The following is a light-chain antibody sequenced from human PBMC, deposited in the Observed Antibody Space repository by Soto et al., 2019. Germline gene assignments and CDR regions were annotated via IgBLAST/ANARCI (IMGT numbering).Light chain of an antibody. J-gene: IGKJ1*01. V-gene: IGKV1-39*01. CDR3: QQGYITPRT. CDR1: QSVGIY. Sequence: DIQMTQSPSSLSASVGDRVTITCRASQSVGIYLNWYQQKPGKAPKFLIYAASTLQVGVPSRFSGSGSGTEFTLTINSLQPEDFATYYCQQGYITPRTFGQGTKVEIK. CDR2: AAS.